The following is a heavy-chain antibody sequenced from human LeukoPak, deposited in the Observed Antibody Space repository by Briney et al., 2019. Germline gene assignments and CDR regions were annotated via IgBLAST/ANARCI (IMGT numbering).Heavy chain of an antibody. J-gene: IGHJ3*01. CDR2: IYHSGST. D-gene: IGHD3-10*01. CDR3: ARGFYGSGSYSSPGFHAFDV. Sequence: PSGTLSPTCAVSGGSISSNNWWSWVRQPPGKGLEWIGEIYHSGSTDYNPSLESRVTMSVDKSKNQFSLKLTSVTAADTAVYYCARGFYGSGSYSSPGFHAFDVWGQGTMVTVSS. V-gene: IGHV4-4*02. CDR1: GGSISSNNW.